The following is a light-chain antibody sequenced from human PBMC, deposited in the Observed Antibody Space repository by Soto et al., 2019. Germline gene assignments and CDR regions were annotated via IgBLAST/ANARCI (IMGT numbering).Light chain of an antibody. V-gene: IGKV1-5*01. CDR1: QTISDW. Sequence: DIQMTQSPSTLSASVGDRVTITCRASQTISDWLAWYQQKPGKAPKVLIYDASSLESGVPSRSSGSGSGTEFTLTISGLEPEHFAVYYCQQYDSSPRTFGQGTKVDIK. CDR2: DAS. CDR3: QQYDSSPRT. J-gene: IGKJ1*01.